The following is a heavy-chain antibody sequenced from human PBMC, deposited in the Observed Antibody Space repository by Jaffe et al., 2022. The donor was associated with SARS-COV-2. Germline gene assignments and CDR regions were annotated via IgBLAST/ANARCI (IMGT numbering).Heavy chain of an antibody. D-gene: IGHD6-19*01. CDR3: ARLGEYSSGWYSGEKSTPNWFDP. Sequence: EVQLVQSGAEVKKPGESLKISCKGSGYSFTSYWIGWVRQMPGKGLEWMGIIYPGDSDTRYSPSFQGQVTISADKSISTAYLQWSSLKASDTAMYYCARLGEYSSGWYSGEKSTPNWFDPWGQGTLVTVSS. J-gene: IGHJ5*02. CDR2: IYPGDSDT. CDR1: GYSFTSYW. V-gene: IGHV5-51*01.